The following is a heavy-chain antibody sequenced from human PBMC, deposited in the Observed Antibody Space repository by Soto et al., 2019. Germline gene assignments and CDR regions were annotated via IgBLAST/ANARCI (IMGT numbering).Heavy chain of an antibody. D-gene: IGHD6-13*01. CDR2: ISGSGGST. Sequence: EVQLLESGGGLVQPGGSLRLSCAASGFTFSNYAVTWVRQAPGKGLEWVSTISGSGGSTYYAASVKGRFTITSDNSKNTLYLQMNSLRAEDTAVYDCAKDQGSSWYEIDYWGQGTLVTVSS. CDR1: GFTFSNYA. J-gene: IGHJ4*02. CDR3: AKDQGSSWYEIDY. V-gene: IGHV3-23*01.